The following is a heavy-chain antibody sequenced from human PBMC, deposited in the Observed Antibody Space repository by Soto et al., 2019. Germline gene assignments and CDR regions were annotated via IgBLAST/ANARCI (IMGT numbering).Heavy chain of an antibody. D-gene: IGHD5-18*01. CDR1: GGSFSGYY. Sequence: SETLSLTCVVYGGSFSGYYWSWIRQTPGKGLEWIGEINHSGSTKYNPSLKSRVTISVDTSKNQFSLKLSSLTAADTAMFYCARSGQLWTPFAYWRQGTLVTVSS. V-gene: IGHV4-34*01. CDR3: ARSGQLWTPFAY. J-gene: IGHJ4*02. CDR2: INHSGST.